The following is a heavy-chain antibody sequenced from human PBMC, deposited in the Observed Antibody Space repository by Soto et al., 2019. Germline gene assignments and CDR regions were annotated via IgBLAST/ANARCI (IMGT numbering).Heavy chain of an antibody. V-gene: IGHV1-69*01. CDR3: ARDRGYSYGGEYNWFDP. Sequence: QVQLVQSGAEVKKPGSSVKVSCKASGGTFSSYAISWVRQAPGQGLEWMGGIIPIFGTANYAQKFQGRVTITADESTSIAYMELSSLRSEDTAVYYCARDRGYSYGGEYNWFDPWGQGTLVTVSS. J-gene: IGHJ5*02. CDR2: IIPIFGTA. D-gene: IGHD5-18*01. CDR1: GGTFSSYA.